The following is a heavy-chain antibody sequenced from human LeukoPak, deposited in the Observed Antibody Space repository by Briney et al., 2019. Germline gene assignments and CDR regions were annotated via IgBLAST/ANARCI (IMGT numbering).Heavy chain of an antibody. CDR3: AAISTSGSRRGSFDY. V-gene: IGHV4-39*01. CDR2: IYYSGST. J-gene: IGHJ4*02. D-gene: IGHD1-26*01. Sequence: PSETLSLTCTVSGGSISTSTYYWAWIRQPPGKGLGWIGSIYYSGSTYYNPSLKSRITISVDTSKNQFSLKLSSMTAADTAVYYCAAISTSGSRRGSFDYWGQGTLVTVSS. CDR1: GGSISTSTYY.